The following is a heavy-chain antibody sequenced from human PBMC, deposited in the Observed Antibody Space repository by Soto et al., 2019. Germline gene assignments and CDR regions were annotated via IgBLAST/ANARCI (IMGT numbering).Heavy chain of an antibody. D-gene: IGHD3-10*01. CDR2: MWHDGTNQ. CDR3: AREVKDSYSHDD. V-gene: IGHV3-33*01. J-gene: IGHJ4*02. CDR1: GFTFSNYV. Sequence: QVHLVESGGGVVQPGRSLRLSCAASGFTFSNYVMHWVRLAPGKGLEWVAVMWHDGTNQNYADSVKGRFTISRDNSKNTLYLQMSILRVEDTAVSYGAREVKDSYSHDDWGQGTLVTVSS.